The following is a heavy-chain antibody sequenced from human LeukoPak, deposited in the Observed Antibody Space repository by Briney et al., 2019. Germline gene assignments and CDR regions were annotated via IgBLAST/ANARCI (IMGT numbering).Heavy chain of an antibody. CDR1: GGSISSGSYY. CDR2: IYTSGST. D-gene: IGHD1-1*01. Sequence: SETLSLTCTVSGGSISSGSYYWSWIRQPAGKALAWLGRIYTSGSTNYNPSLKSRVTISVDTSKNQFSLKLSSVTAADTAVYYCARGGQIVATTGFNWLDPWGLGTLVTVSS. V-gene: IGHV4-61*02. CDR3: ARGGQIVATTGFNWLDP. J-gene: IGHJ5*02.